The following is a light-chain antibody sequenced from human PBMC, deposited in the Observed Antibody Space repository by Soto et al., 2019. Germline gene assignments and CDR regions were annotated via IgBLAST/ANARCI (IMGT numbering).Light chain of an antibody. V-gene: IGKV3-15*01. Sequence: ERVMTQSPATLSVSPGERATLSCRASQSLSSNLAWYQQKPGQAPRLLIYGASTRATGIPARFSGSGSGTEFTLTISSLQSGDFAVYYCQQYNGWPPLFGPGTKVDIK. CDR1: QSLSSN. CDR2: GAS. J-gene: IGKJ3*01. CDR3: QQYNGWPPL.